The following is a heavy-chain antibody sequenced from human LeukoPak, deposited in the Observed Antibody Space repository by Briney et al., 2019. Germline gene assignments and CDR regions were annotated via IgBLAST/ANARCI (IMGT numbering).Heavy chain of an antibody. V-gene: IGHV3-13*01. D-gene: IGHD1/OR15-1a*01. CDR3: ARELANTISPNWYFDL. CDR2: IGRGDDT. CDR1: GFTLSSSD. J-gene: IGHJ2*01. Sequence: GGSLRLSCVASGFTLSSSDLHWVHQAPGKGLEWVAGIGRGDDTYYPGSVKGRFSISRENAKNSFHLQMNSLSAGDTAVYYYARELANTISPNWYFDLWGRGTLVTVSS.